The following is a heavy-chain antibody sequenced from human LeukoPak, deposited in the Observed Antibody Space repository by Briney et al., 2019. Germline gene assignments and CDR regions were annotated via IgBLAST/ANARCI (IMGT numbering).Heavy chain of an antibody. Sequence: GGSLRLSCAASGFTFSSYGMSWVRQAPGKGLEWVSAISGSGGSTYYADSVKGRFTISRDNSKNTLYLQMNSLRAEDTAVYYCAKGDRVWGSQNWFDPWGQGTLVTVSS. D-gene: IGHD3-16*01. CDR3: AKGDRVWGSQNWFDP. CDR2: ISGSGGST. V-gene: IGHV3-23*01. J-gene: IGHJ5*02. CDR1: GFTFSSYG.